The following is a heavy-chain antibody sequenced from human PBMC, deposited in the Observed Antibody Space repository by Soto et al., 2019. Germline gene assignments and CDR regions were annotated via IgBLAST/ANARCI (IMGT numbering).Heavy chain of an antibody. CDR2: IYYSGSA. J-gene: IGHJ4*02. V-gene: IGHV4-59*08. Sequence: QVQLQESGPGLVRPSETLSLTCTVSGGSISSYYWSWIRQPPGKGLEWIGYIYYSGSANYNPSLKRRVPISVDTSKNQFSLKLSSATAADPAVYYCARNYGGNVDYWGQGTLVTVSS. D-gene: IGHD4-17*01. CDR3: ARNYGGNVDY. CDR1: GGSISSYY.